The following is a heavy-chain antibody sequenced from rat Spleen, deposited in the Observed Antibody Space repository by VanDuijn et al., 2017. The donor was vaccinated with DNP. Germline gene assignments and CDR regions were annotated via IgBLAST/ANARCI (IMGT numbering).Heavy chain of an antibody. CDR3: AREQHFHFDY. D-gene: IGHD1-10*01. CDR2: ISTSDGTT. Sequence: EVQLVESGGGLVQPGRSLQLSCAASGFTFSDYYMAWVRQAPKKGLEWVATISTSDGTTYYSDSVRGRFTISRDNTQNSLQLQMNSLRSEDTATYYCAREQHFHFDYWGQGVTVTVSS. CDR1: GFTFSDYY. V-gene: IGHV5-25*01. J-gene: IGHJ2*01.